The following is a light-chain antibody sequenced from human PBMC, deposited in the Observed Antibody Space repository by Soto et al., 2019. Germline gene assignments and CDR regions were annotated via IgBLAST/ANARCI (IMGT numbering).Light chain of an antibody. V-gene: IGKV3-15*01. Sequence: EIVMTQSPVTLAVSPGDTATLSCRASQSLGGNLAWYQQKPGQAPRLLIFRASSRAKGVPARFSASGSGTEFTLTISGLQSEYFAVYYCHQYNNWPPWTFGPGTKVEIK. J-gene: IGKJ1*01. CDR2: RAS. CDR3: HQYNNWPPWT. CDR1: QSLGGN.